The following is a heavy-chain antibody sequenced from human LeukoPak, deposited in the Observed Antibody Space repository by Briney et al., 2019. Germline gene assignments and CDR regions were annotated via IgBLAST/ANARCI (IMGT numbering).Heavy chain of an antibody. CDR2: IYYSGST. Sequence: PSETLSLTCTVSGGSISSSSYYWGWIRQPPGKGLEWIGSIYYSGSTYYNPSLKSRVTISLDKSKNQFSLKLSSVTAADTAVYYCARYRRGIVVVPAADWYFDLWGRGTLVTVSS. D-gene: IGHD2-2*01. CDR3: ARYRRGIVVVPAADWYFDL. J-gene: IGHJ2*01. CDR1: GGSISSSSYY. V-gene: IGHV4-39*07.